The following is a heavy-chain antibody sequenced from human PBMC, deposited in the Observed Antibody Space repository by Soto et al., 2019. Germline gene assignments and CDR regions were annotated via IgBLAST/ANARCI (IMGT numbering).Heavy chain of an antibody. CDR2: FYYDGRT. J-gene: IGHJ4*02. CDR3: ERRSHIVVAHT. V-gene: IGHV4-39*02. Sequence: SETLSLTCIVSGASFSDANYYWVWIRQPPGEGLEWIGSFYYDGRTYYNASLKSRVTISVDTSKNHFSLMLTSVTAADTAVYYCERRSHIVVAHTWGQGTLVTVSS. D-gene: IGHD2-21*01. CDR1: GASFSDANYY.